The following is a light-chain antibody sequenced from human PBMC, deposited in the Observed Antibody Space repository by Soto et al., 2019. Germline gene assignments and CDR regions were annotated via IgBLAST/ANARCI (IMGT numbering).Light chain of an antibody. CDR3: QQFRNWPWT. V-gene: IGKV3D-15*01. J-gene: IGKJ1*01. CDR1: QSVSSY. CDR2: GAP. Sequence: EIVLTQSPATLSLSPGERATLSCRASQSVSSYLAWYQQKPGQAPRLLIHGAPTRATGVPARISGSGSGTEFTLTISSLQSEDFAVYYCQQFRNWPWTFGQGTKVDIK.